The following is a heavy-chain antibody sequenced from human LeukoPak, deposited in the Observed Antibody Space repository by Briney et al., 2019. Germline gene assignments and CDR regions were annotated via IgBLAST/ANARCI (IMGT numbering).Heavy chain of an antibody. D-gene: IGHD4-17*01. Sequence: PSETLSLTCTVSGGSISSTTYYWGWIRQPPGKGLEWIGSMHYSGSTYYNPSLNSRVTISLDTSKNLFSLGLSSVTAADTAVYYCTGDYADYVIGHWGQGTLVTVSS. CDR1: GGSISSTTYY. CDR3: TGDYADYVIGH. J-gene: IGHJ4*02. V-gene: IGHV4-39*01. CDR2: MHYSGST.